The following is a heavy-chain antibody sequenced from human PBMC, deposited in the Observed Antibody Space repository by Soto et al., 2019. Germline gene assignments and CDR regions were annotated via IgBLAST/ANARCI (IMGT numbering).Heavy chain of an antibody. V-gene: IGHV3-30-3*01. CDR1: GFAVGSFS. J-gene: IGHJ4*02. CDR3: TRGCAMIANEDLEY. Sequence: GGSLRLSFAALGFAVGSFSMHWVRQAPGKGLEWVAAMSFDRNIKYCAVSVKGRFKISRDTANKTLLLEIESRGVEDSPVYHGTRGCAMIANEDLEYLGQGT. D-gene: IGHD2-21*01. CDR2: MSFDRNIK.